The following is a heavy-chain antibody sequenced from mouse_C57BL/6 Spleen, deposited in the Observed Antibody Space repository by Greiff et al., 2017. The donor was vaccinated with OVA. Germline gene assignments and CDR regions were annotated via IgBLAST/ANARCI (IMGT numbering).Heavy chain of an antibody. V-gene: IGHV2-9-1*01. D-gene: IGHD2-3*01. J-gene: IGHJ4*01. CDR3: ARIINPAIYDGYAYAMDY. CDR1: GFSLTSYA. Sequence: VQLVESGPGLVAPSQSLSITCTVSGFSLTSYAISWVRQPPGKGLEWLGVIWTGGGTNYNSALKSRLSISKDNSKSQVFLKMNSLQTDDTARYYCARIINPAIYDGYAYAMDYWGQGTSVTVSS. CDR2: IWTGGGT.